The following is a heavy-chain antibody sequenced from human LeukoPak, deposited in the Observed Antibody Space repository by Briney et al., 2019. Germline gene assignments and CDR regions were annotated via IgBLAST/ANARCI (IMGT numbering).Heavy chain of an antibody. Sequence: ASVKVSCKASGYTFTGYYMHWVRQAPGQGLEWMGWINPNSGGTNYAQKFQGRVTMTRVTSISTAYMELSRLRSDDTAVYYCARAVSRLQQLVLDYWGQGTLVTVSS. CDR1: GYTFTGYY. J-gene: IGHJ4*02. D-gene: IGHD6-13*01. CDR2: INPNSGGT. V-gene: IGHV1-2*02. CDR3: ARAVSRLQQLVLDY.